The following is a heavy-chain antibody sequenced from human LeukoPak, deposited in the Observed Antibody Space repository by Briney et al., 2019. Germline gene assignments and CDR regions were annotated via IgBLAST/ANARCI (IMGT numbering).Heavy chain of an antibody. D-gene: IGHD3-22*01. J-gene: IGHJ4*02. V-gene: IGHV4-34*01. Sequence: SETLSFTCAVYGGSFSGYYWSWIRQPPGKGLEWIGEINHSGSTNYNPSLKSRVTISVDTSKNQFSLKLSSVTAADTAVYYCARLSYYYDSSGPNGFDYWGQGTLVTVSS. CDR3: ARLSYYYDSSGPNGFDY. CDR2: INHSGST. CDR1: GGSFSGYY.